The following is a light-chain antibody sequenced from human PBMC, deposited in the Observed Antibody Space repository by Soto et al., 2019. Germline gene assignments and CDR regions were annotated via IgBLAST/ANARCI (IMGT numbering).Light chain of an antibody. J-gene: IGKJ5*01. V-gene: IGKV3-11*01. CDR1: HSVTTH. CDR3: QQRSDSIT. Sequence: EIVLTQSPDTLSLSPGERATLSCWASHSVTTHLAWFQQRPGQTLRLLIYDASTRAPGIPARFSGRGSGADFTLTISSLEPEDFAVYYCQQRSDSITFGQGTRLEI. CDR2: DAS.